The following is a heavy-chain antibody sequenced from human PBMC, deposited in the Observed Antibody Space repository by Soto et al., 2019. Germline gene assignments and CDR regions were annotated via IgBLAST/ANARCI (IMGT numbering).Heavy chain of an antibody. D-gene: IGHD3-3*01. J-gene: IGHJ6*01. CDR3: ARGATYYDIWSGHYSSYTYYGMDV. V-gene: IGHV3-53*01. Sequence: EVQLVESGGGLIQPGGSLRVSCAASEFTVSSNYMTWVRQAPGKGLEWVSVIDTAGRANYAESVKGRFTNSRDNSKNTLYLQMNSLGVEDTAVDYCARGATYYDIWSGHYSSYTYYGMDVWGQGTTVTVSA. CDR1: EFTVSSNY. CDR2: IDTAGRA.